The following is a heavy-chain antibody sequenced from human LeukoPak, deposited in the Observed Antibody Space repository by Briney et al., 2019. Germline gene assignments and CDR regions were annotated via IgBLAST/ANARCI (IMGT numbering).Heavy chain of an antibody. CDR1: GFTFNSYW. Sequence: GGSLRLSCAASGFTFNSYWMHWVRHAPGKGLVWVSRINSDGSSTSYADSVKGRFTISRDNAKNTLYLQMNSLRAEDTAVYYCARFYCSSTSCLEDYWGQGTLVTVSS. J-gene: IGHJ4*02. CDR2: INSDGSST. D-gene: IGHD2-2*01. CDR3: ARFYCSSTSCLEDY. V-gene: IGHV3-74*01.